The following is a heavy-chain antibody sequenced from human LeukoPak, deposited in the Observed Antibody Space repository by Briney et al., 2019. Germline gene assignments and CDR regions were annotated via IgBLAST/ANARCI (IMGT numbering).Heavy chain of an antibody. V-gene: IGHV4-39*07. D-gene: IGHD6-19*01. CDR1: GGSISSSSYY. J-gene: IGHJ6*03. Sequence: ETLSLTCTVSGGSISSSSYYWGWIRQPPGKGLEWIGSIYYSGSTNYNPSLKSRVTMSVDTSKNQFSLKLSSVTAADTAVYYCARVLAVAGREAYYYYYMDVWGKGTTVTISS. CDR3: ARVLAVAGREAYYYYYMDV. CDR2: IYYSGST.